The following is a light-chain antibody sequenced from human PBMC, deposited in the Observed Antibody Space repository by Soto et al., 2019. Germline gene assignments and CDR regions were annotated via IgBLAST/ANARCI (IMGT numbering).Light chain of an antibody. CDR2: GAS. Sequence: EIVMTQSPATLSVSPGDTAILSCRASQSVSTNLAWYQQKPGQAPRLLIYGASTRATDIPARFTGSGSGTEFTLTISSLQSEDFTVYYCQEYNDLPLFTFGPGTRVDFK. CDR1: QSVSTN. J-gene: IGKJ3*01. CDR3: QEYNDLPLFT. V-gene: IGKV3-15*01.